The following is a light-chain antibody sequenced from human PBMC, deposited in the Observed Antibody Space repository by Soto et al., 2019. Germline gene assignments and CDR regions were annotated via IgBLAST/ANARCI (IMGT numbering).Light chain of an antibody. V-gene: IGKV1-39*01. J-gene: IGKJ2*01. Sequence: DIQMTQSPSSLSASVGDRTTITCRASQSISTYLNWYQQKPGGAPKLLIYAASNLQSGVPPRFSGSGSGTDFSLTISSLQPEDFATYYCHVSYEIPYTFGQGTKLEIK. CDR1: QSISTY. CDR2: AAS. CDR3: HVSYEIPYT.